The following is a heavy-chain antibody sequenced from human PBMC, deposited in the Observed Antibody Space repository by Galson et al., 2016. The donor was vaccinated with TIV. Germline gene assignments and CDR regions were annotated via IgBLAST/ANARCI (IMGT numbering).Heavy chain of an antibody. CDR1: GYTFIYHT. J-gene: IGHJ4*02. CDR2: LNPGNGNT. CDR3: AKEVQRRLHY. D-gene: IGHD1-1*01. V-gene: IGHV1-3*01. Sequence: SVKVSCKASGYTFIYHTLHWVRQAPGQRLEWLGWLNPGNGNTKYSKTLQGRVTISRDNSKNTLYLQMNSLRAEDTGVYYCAKEVQRRLHYWGQGTLVTVSS.